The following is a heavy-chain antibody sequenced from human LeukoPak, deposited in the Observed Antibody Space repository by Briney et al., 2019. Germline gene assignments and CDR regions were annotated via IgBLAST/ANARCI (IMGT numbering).Heavy chain of an antibody. D-gene: IGHD3-3*01. CDR1: GFIFSSYA. V-gene: IGHV3-23*01. CDR2: VSSSGDNT. Sequence: GGSLRLSCAASGFIFSSYAMTWVRQAPGKGLEWVSTVSSSGDNTYYADSVKGRFTISRDNSKDMLYLQMNSLRAEDTAVYYCARGPPITVVGIIMHNWFDPWGQGTLVAVSS. J-gene: IGHJ5*02. CDR3: ARGPPITVVGIIMHNWFDP.